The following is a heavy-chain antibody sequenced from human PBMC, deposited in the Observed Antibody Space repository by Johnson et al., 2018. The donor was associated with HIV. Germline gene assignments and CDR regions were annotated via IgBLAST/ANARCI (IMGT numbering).Heavy chain of an antibody. D-gene: IGHD6-6*01. CDR1: GFTFSSYA. CDR2: ISYDGTNK. J-gene: IGHJ3*02. V-gene: IGHV3-30-3*01. Sequence: QVQLVESGGGVVQTGRSLRLSCAASGFTFSSYAMHWVRQAPGKGLEWVAIISYDGTNKYYADSVKGRFTISRAHSKNTLYLQMNSLRAEDTAVYYCARDLELAGGYSSSSGLSAFDIWGQGTMVTVSS. CDR3: ARDLELAGGYSSSSGLSAFDI.